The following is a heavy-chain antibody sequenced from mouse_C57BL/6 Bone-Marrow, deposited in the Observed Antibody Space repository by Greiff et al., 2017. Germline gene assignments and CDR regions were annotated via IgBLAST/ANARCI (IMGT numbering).Heavy chain of an antibody. CDR1: GYTFTSYW. J-gene: IGHJ1*03. CDR3: ARLPLLKYYGSSPDV. CDR2: INPSNGGT. Sequence: QVQLQQPGSELVKPGASVKLSCKASGYTFTSYWMHWVKQRPGQGLEWIGNINPSNGGTNYNEKFKSKATMTVDKSYSTAYMQLSSLTSEDSAVYYCARLPLLKYYGSSPDVWGTGTTVTVSS. V-gene: IGHV1-53*01. D-gene: IGHD1-1*01.